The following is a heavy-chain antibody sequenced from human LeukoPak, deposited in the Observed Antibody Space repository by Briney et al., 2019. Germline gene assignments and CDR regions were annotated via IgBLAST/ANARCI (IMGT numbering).Heavy chain of an antibody. V-gene: IGHV4-59*01. D-gene: IGHD2-2*01. Sequence: KPSETLSLTCTVSGGSMSTYFWSWIRQPPGKGPEWIGFISYSGTTNYNPSLKSRVTISVDTSKNQFSLKVNSMTAADTAVYYCARGGASSRPFHYWDQGPLVTVSS. CDR2: ISYSGTT. CDR1: GGSMSTYF. CDR3: ARGGASSRPFHY. J-gene: IGHJ4*02.